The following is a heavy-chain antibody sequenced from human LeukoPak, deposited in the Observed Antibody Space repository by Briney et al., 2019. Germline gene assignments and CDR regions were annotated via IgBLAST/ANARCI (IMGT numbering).Heavy chain of an antibody. Sequence: GGSLRLSCAASGFTFSTYTMNWVRQAPGKGLEWVSSISSRSSCIYYADSVKGRFTISRDNAKNSLYLQMNSLRAEDTAVYYCAKGSVAGRQRAPPKEWFDPWGQGTLCSVSS. CDR1: GFTFSTYT. CDR2: ISSRSSCI. J-gene: IGHJ5*02. V-gene: IGHV3-21*01. CDR3: AKGSVAGRQRAPPKEWFDP. D-gene: IGHD5-12*01.